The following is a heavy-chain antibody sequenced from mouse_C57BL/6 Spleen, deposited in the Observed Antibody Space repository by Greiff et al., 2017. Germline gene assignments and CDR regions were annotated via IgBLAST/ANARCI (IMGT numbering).Heavy chain of an antibody. CDR1: GYTFTSYG. CDR3: ASPDEYAGLAWCAY. CDR2: IYPRSGNT. D-gene: IGHD5-1*01. J-gene: IGHJ3*01. V-gene: IGHV1-81*01. Sequence: QVQLQQSGAELARPGASVKLSCKASGYTFTSYGISWVKQRTGQGLEWIGEIYPRSGNTYYNEKFKGKATLTADKSSSTAYMELRSLTSEDSAVSFCASPDEYAGLAWCAYWGQGTLVTVSA.